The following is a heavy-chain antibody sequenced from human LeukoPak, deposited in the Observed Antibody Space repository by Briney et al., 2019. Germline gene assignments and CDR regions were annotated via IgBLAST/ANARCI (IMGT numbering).Heavy chain of an antibody. D-gene: IGHD3/OR15-3a*01. CDR2: IYYTGNT. Sequence: SETLSLTCTVSGVSISSSYSYWGWVRQPPGMGLEWIGSIYYTGNTYYNASLKSQVSISIDTSKNQFSLKLTSVTAADTAVYYCARQTGSGLFILPGGQGTLVTVSS. J-gene: IGHJ4*02. CDR1: GVSISSSYSY. CDR3: ARQTGSGLFILP. V-gene: IGHV4-39*01.